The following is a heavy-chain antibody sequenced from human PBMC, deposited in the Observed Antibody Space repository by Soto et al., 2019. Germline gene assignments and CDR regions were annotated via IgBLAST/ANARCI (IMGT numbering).Heavy chain of an antibody. CDR3: AKDHPSGDPCFEY. J-gene: IGHJ4*02. CDR1: GFTFSSYA. D-gene: IGHD4-17*01. V-gene: IGHV3-23*01. Sequence: EVQLLESGGGLVQPGGSLRLSCAASGFTFSSYAMSWVRQAPGKGLEWVSAISGSGGSTYYADSVKGGFTIPRDNPKNTMYRQMNSRRAEDAAVYYCAKDHPSGDPCFEYWGQGTLVTASS. CDR2: ISGSGGST.